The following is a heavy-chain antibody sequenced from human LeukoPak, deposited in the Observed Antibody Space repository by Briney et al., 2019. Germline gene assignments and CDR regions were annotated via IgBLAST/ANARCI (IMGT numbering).Heavy chain of an antibody. CDR1: GGSISSYY. CDR3: ARGKLSRNWFDP. CDR2: IYYSGST. D-gene: IGHD3-10*01. Sequence: SSETLSLTCTVSGGSISSYYWSWIRQPPGKGLEWIGYIYYSGSTNYNPSLKSRVTISVDTSKNQFSLKLSSVTAADTAVYYCARGKLSRNWFDPWGQGTLVTVSS. J-gene: IGHJ5*02. V-gene: IGHV4-59*12.